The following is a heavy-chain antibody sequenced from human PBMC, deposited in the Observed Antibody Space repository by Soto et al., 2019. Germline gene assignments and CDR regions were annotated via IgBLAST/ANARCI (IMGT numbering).Heavy chain of an antibody. V-gene: IGHV3-23*01. Sequence: GGSLRLSCAASGFTFSSYAMSWVRQAPGKGLEWVSAISGSGGSTYYADSVKGRFTISRDNSKNTLYLQMNSLRAEDTAVYYCAKDPTMIVVVIPDYWGQGTLVTVSS. J-gene: IGHJ4*02. CDR1: GFTFSSYA. CDR3: AKDPTMIVVVIPDY. CDR2: ISGSGGST. D-gene: IGHD3-22*01.